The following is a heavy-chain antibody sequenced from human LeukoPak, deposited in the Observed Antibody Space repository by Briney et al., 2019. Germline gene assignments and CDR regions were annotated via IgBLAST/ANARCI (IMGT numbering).Heavy chain of an antibody. Sequence: PGGSLRLSCAASGFTFSNYAMSWVRQAPGKGLEWDSAITGSGGGTYYADSVKGRFTISRENSKNTLYLQVNSLRAEDTAVYYCVKWGDYDVLTGYYDPDYWGQGSLVTVSS. D-gene: IGHD3-9*01. CDR3: VKWGDYDVLTGYYDPDY. J-gene: IGHJ4*02. V-gene: IGHV3-23*01. CDR2: ITGSGGGT. CDR1: GFTFSNYA.